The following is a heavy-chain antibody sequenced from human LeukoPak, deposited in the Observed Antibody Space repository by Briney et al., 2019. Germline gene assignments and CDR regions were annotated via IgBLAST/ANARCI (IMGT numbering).Heavy chain of an antibody. CDR3: ARALSGDTSWFDP. CDR1: GGSISSGGYY. CDR2: IYYSGST. J-gene: IGHJ5*02. Sequence: SQTLSLTCTVSGGSISSGGYYWSWIRQLPGKGLEWIGYIYYSGSTYYNPSLKSRVTISVDTSKNQFSLKLSSVTAADTAVYYCARALSGDTSWFDPWGQGTLVTVSS. V-gene: IGHV4-31*03. D-gene: IGHD3-10*01.